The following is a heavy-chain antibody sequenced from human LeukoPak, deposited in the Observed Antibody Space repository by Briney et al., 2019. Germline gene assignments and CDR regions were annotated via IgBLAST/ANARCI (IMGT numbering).Heavy chain of an antibody. Sequence: ASVKVSCKASGYTFTDYFIHWVRQAPGQGLEWMGRIYPNRGGTNYAQRFQARVTMTRDTSISTAYMELARLTSDDAAVYYCTRERMRDYGDQFDFWGQGTLVTVSS. CDR1: GYTFTDYF. V-gene: IGHV1-2*06. J-gene: IGHJ4*02. CDR2: IYPNRGGT. D-gene: IGHD4-17*01. CDR3: TRERMRDYGDQFDF.